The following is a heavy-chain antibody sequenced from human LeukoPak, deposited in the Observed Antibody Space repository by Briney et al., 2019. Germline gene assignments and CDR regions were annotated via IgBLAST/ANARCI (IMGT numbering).Heavy chain of an antibody. CDR2: ITTYNGYT. Sequence: ASVKVSCKASGYTFSNYGISWMRQAPGQGLEWMGWITTYNGYTNYAQKFQGRVTMTTDTSTSTAYMELRSLRSDDAAVYYCARLSGSYYIFDYWGQGTLVTVSS. V-gene: IGHV1-18*01. CDR1: GYTFSNYG. J-gene: IGHJ4*02. D-gene: IGHD1-26*01. CDR3: ARLSGSYYIFDY.